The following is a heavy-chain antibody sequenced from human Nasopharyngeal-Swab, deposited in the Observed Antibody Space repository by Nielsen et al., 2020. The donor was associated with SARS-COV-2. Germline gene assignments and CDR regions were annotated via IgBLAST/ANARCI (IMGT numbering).Heavy chain of an antibody. Sequence: SLKISCAASGSTFSRYTMHWVRQAPGKGLEWVAVISYDGSNKYYADSVEGRFTISRDISKNTLYLQMNSLRAEDTAVFYCASTPLDSSGYYYAFHYWGRGTLVTVSS. CDR3: ASTPLDSSGYYYAFHY. CDR1: GSTFSRYT. CDR2: ISYDGSNK. V-gene: IGHV3-30-3*01. D-gene: IGHD3-22*01. J-gene: IGHJ4*02.